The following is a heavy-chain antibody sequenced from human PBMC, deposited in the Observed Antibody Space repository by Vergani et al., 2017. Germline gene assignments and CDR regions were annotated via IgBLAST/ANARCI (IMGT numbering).Heavy chain of an antibody. Sequence: EVQLEQSGAAVKKPGESLEITCKGSGYSFSRNWIAWVRERPGQGLEWIGMIYPGNSETRNNPSFRGQVTMSVGKSISTAYLQWSSLKASDSAMYYCARVYCRGMSCAGTDYFYHIDVWGKGTTVTVS. CDR1: GYSFSRNW. CDR3: ARVYCRGMSCAGTDYFYHIDV. D-gene: IGHD2-8*02. J-gene: IGHJ6*03. CDR2: IYPGNSET. V-gene: IGHV5-51*03.